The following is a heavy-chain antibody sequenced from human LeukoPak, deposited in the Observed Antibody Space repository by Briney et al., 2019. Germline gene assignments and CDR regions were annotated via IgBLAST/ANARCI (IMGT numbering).Heavy chain of an antibody. D-gene: IGHD2-15*01. CDR2: IYYSGST. V-gene: IGHV4-31*03. J-gene: IGHJ4*02. Sequence: SETLCLTCTVSGGSISSGGYYWSWVRQHPGKGLEWIGYIYYSGSTYYNPSLKRRVTISVDTSKNQFSLKLSSVTAADTAVYYCARGRYCSGGSCYYRFAYWGQGTLVTVSS. CDR1: GGSISSGGYY. CDR3: ARGRYCSGGSCYYRFAY.